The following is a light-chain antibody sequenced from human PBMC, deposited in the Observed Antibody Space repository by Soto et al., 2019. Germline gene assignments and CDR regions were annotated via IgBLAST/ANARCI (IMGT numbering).Light chain of an antibody. Sequence: EIVLTQSPGTLSLSPGERATLSCRASQSVSSSYLAWYQQKPGQAPRPLIYGASSRATGIPDRFSGSGSGTDFTLTISSLQSEDFAVYYCQQYHNWPITFGQGTRLEIK. CDR1: QSVSSSY. V-gene: IGKV3-20*01. J-gene: IGKJ5*01. CDR2: GAS. CDR3: QQYHNWPIT.